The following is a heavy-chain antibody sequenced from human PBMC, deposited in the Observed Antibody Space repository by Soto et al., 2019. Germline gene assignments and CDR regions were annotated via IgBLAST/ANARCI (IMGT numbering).Heavy chain of an antibody. CDR1: GYTFTSYG. J-gene: IGHJ5*02. CDR2: ISAYNGNT. D-gene: IGHD3-22*01. V-gene: IGHV1-18*01. Sequence: ASVKVSCKASGYTFTSYGISWVRQAPGQGLEWMGWISAYNGNTNYAQKVQGRVTMTTDTSTSTAYMELRSLRSDDTAVYYCARKAGARYYYDSSGAVWWFDPWG. CDR3: ARKAGARYYYDSSGAVWWFDP.